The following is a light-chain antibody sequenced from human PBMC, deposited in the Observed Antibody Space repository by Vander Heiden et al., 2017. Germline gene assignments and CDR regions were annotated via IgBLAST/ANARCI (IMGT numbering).Light chain of an antibody. CDR3: VTWDDTLHTYV. V-gene: IGLV1-44*01. Sequence: TISCSGSNANIGLTPVSWYQQVPGAAPKLLIHSNDKRPAGVPDRFSGSKSGTSASLAISGLQSEDEAIYYCVTWDDTLHTYVFPTGTKVTVL. J-gene: IGLJ1*01. CDR2: SND. CDR1: NANIGLTP.